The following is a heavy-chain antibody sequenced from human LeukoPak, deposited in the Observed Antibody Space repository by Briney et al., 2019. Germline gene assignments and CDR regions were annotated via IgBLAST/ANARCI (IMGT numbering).Heavy chain of an antibody. CDR1: VYTFTSYY. CDR2: INPSGGST. CDR3: ARGGSQRITMVRGESWFDP. D-gene: IGHD3-10*01. J-gene: IGHJ5*02. Sequence: ASLKVSCKASVYTFTSYYMHWVRQAPGQGLEWMGIINPSGGSTSYAQKFQGRVTMTRDTSTSTVYMELSSLRSEDTAVYYCARGGSQRITMVRGESWFDPWGQGTLVTVYS. V-gene: IGHV1-46*01.